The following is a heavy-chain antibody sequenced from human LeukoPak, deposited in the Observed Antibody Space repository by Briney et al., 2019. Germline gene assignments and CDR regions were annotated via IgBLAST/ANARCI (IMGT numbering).Heavy chain of an antibody. CDR1: GFIFSSYW. J-gene: IGHJ6*02. V-gene: IGHV3-7*03. Sequence: PGGSLRLSCAASGFIFSSYWMTWVRQAPGKGLEWVANIKQDGSDKYYVDSVEGRFTISRDNAKNSLYLQMNSLRVEDTAVYYCARDVPDFWSGYGGFDYYYGMDVWGQGTTVTVSS. D-gene: IGHD3-3*01. CDR3: ARDVPDFWSGYGGFDYYYGMDV. CDR2: IKQDGSDK.